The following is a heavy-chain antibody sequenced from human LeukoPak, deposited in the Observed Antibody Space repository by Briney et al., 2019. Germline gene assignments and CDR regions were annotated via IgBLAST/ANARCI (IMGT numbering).Heavy chain of an antibody. V-gene: IGHV4-39*01. J-gene: IGHJ3*02. D-gene: IGHD2-15*01. CDR2: IYYSGST. CDR3: ARRGYCSGGSCYSEVGDAFDI. Sequence: PGGSLRLSCAASGFTFSTYAMTWVRQPPGKGLEWIGSIYYSGSTYYNPSLKSRVTISVDTSKNQFSLKLSSVTAADTAVYYCARRGYCSGGSCYSEVGDAFDIWGQGTMVTVSS. CDR1: GFTFSTYA.